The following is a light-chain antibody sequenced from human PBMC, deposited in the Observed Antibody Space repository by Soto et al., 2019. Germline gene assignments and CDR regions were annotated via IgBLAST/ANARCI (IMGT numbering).Light chain of an antibody. CDR2: AAY. J-gene: IGKJ1*01. Sequence: DIQMTQSPSSLSTSVGDRVTITCRASQSISSYLNWYQQKPGKAPKLLIYAAYSLESGVPSRFTGSGSGTDFNLTNSSLQPEDFATYYCQQSYNNPWTFGQGTKVAIK. V-gene: IGKV1-39*01. CDR1: QSISSY. CDR3: QQSYNNPWT.